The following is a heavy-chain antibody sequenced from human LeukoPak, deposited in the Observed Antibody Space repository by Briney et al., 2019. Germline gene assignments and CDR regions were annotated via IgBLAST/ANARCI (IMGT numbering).Heavy chain of an antibody. V-gene: IGHV4-59*08. J-gene: IGHJ4*02. D-gene: IGHD1-20*01. CDR2: IYYSGST. CDR3: ARLSVASYLSYNWNPSYFDY. Sequence: TETLSLTCTVSGGSISSYYWSWIRQPPGKGLEWIGYIYYSGSTNYNPSLKSRVTISVDTSKNQFSLKLSSVTAADTAVYYCARLSVASYLSYNWNPSYFDYWGQGTLVTVSS. CDR1: GGSISSYY.